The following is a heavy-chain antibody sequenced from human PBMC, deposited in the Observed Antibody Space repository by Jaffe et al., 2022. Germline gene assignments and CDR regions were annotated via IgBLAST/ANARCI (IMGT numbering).Heavy chain of an antibody. Sequence: QVQLQESGPGLVKPSQTLSLTCTVSGGSISSGSYYWSWIRQPAGKGLEWIGRIYTSGSTNYNPSLKSRVTISVDTSKNQFSLKLSSVTAADTAVYYCARAAQPRIFYGSGSYYVDYWGQGTLVTVSS. V-gene: IGHV4-61*02. CDR1: GGSISSGSYY. D-gene: IGHD3-10*01. CDR3: ARAAQPRIFYGSGSYYVDY. CDR2: IYTSGST. J-gene: IGHJ4*02.